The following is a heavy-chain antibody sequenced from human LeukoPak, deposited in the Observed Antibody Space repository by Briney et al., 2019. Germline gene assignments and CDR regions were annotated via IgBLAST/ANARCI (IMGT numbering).Heavy chain of an antibody. CDR2: IDYSGST. J-gene: IGHJ4*02. D-gene: IGHD3-10*01. V-gene: IGHV4-59*01. CDR1: GGSISSYY. Sequence: SETLSLTCTVSGGSISSYYWSWIRQPPGKGLEWIGYIDYSGSTNYNPSLKSRVTISVDTSKNQFSLKLSSVTAADTAVYYCARWALHRDPGIDYWGQGTLVTVSS. CDR3: ARWALHRDPGIDY.